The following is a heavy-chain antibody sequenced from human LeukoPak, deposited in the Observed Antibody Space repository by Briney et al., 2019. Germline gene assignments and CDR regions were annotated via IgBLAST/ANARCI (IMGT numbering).Heavy chain of an antibody. D-gene: IGHD1-26*01. CDR3: ARFAEPPQYFDY. Sequence: GGSLRLSCSASGFTFSTYWMTWLRQAPGKGLEWVANIKPDGSDKYYVDSVKGRFTISRDNAKNSLYLQMNSLRAEDTGVYYCARFAEPPQYFDYWGQGTLVTVSS. V-gene: IGHV3-7*04. J-gene: IGHJ4*02. CDR2: IKPDGSDK. CDR1: GFTFSTYW.